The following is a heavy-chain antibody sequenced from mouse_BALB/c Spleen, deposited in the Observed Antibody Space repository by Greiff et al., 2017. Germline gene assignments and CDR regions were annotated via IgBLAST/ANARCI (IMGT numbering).Heavy chain of an antibody. CDR3: ARGGGNYGDFDY. Sequence: VQLKESGGGLVKPGGSLKLSCAASGFTFSSYAMSWVRQTPEKRLEWVASISSGGSTYYPDSVKGRFTISRDNARNILYLQMSSLRSEDTAMYYCARGGGNYGDFDYWGQGTTLTVSS. V-gene: IGHV5-6-5*01. J-gene: IGHJ2*01. CDR1: GFTFSSYA. D-gene: IGHD2-1*01. CDR2: ISSGGST.